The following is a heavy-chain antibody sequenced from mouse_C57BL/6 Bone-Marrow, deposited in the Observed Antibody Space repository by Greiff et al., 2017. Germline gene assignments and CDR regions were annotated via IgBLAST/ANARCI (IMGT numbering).Heavy chain of an antibody. J-gene: IGHJ3*01. D-gene: IGHD4-1*01. CDR1: GFSFNTYA. CDR3: VRHGGNWGFAY. Sequence: EVQLVESGGGLVQPKGSLKLSCAASGFSFNTYAMNWVRQAPGQGLEWVARIRSKSNNYATYYADSVKDRFTISRDDSESMLYLQMNNLKTEDTAMYYCVRHGGNWGFAYWGQGTLVTVSA. V-gene: IGHV10-1*01. CDR2: IRSKSNNYAT.